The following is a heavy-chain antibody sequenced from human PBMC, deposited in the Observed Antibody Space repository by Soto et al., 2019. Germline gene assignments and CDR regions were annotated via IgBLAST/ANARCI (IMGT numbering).Heavy chain of an antibody. V-gene: IGHV4-59*08. D-gene: IGHD3-22*01. CDR1: GGSISSYY. CDR3: ARSPDSSGYYPRWYYYGMDV. CDR2: IYYSGST. J-gene: IGHJ6*02. Sequence: SGTLSLTCTVSGGSISSYYWSWIRQPPGKGLEWIGYIYYSGSTNYNPSLKSRATISVDTSKNQFSLKLSSVTAADTAVYYCARSPDSSGYYPRWYYYGMDVWGQGTTVTVSS.